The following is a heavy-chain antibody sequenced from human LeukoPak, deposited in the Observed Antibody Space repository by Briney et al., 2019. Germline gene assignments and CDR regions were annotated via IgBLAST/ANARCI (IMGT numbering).Heavy chain of an antibody. CDR2: IYHSGST. Sequence: SETLSLTCTVSGGSISTYYWNWTRQPPGKGLEWIGYIYHSGSTNYNPSLQSRVTISVDTFKNQFSLNLNSVTAADTAVYYCARGEPAFSSGWYTYYFDYWGQGTLVTVSS. V-gene: IGHV4-59*01. D-gene: IGHD6-19*01. CDR3: ARGEPAFSSGWYTYYFDY. J-gene: IGHJ4*02. CDR1: GGSISTYY.